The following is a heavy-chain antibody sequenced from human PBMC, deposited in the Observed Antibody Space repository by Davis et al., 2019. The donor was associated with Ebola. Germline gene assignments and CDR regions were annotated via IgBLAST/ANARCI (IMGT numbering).Heavy chain of an antibody. V-gene: IGHV1-8*01. J-gene: IGHJ4*02. CDR1: GYTFTNYD. D-gene: IGHD2-8*01. CDR2: LNPNSGNT. Sequence: ASVKVSCKTSGYTFTNYDINWVRQAPGQGLEWMGWLNPNSGNTDSTHKFQGRLTMTKNISIGTAYMELSTLTSEDPAVYYCARRVYSRSGFDSWGQGTLVTVSS. CDR3: ARRVYSRSGFDS.